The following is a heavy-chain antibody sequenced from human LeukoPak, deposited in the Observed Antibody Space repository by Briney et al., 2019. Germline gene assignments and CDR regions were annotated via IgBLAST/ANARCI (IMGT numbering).Heavy chain of an antibody. CDR1: GFTFSSYW. CDR2: IKQDGSEK. Sequence: GGSPRLSCAASGFTFSSYWMSWVRQAPGKGLEWVANIKQDGSEKYYVDSVKGRFTISRDNAENSLYLQMNSLRAEDTAVYYCAKYYDFWSGYLPFDYWGQGTLVTVSS. V-gene: IGHV3-7*01. J-gene: IGHJ4*02. CDR3: AKYYDFWSGYLPFDY. D-gene: IGHD3-3*01.